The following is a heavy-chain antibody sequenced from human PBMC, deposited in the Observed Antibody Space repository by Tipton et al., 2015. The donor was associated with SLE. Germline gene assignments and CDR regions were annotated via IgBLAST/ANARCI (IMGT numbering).Heavy chain of an antibody. CDR1: GFTFSDYY. V-gene: IGHV3-11*01. D-gene: IGHD1-26*01. CDR3: ARASGSYYPSYYYGMDV. J-gene: IGHJ6*02. CDR2: ISSSGSTI. Sequence: GSLRLSCAASGFTFSDYYMSWIRQAPEKGLEWVSYISSSGSTIYYADSVKGRFTISRDNAKNSLYLQMNSLRAEDTAVYYCARASGSYYPSYYYGMDVWGQGTTVTVSS.